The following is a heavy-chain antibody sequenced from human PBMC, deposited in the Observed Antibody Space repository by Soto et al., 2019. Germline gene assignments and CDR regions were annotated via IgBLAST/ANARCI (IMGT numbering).Heavy chain of an antibody. CDR2: ISGSGGST. V-gene: IGHV3-23*01. Sequence: GGSLRLSCAASGFTFSSYAMSWVRQAPGKGLEWVSAISGSGGSTYYADSVKGRFTISRDNSKSTLYLQMNSLRAEDTAVYYCAKFRGVNYIVVVPFDIWGQGTMVTVSS. CDR1: GFTFSSYA. CDR3: AKFRGVNYIVVVPFDI. D-gene: IGHD2-2*01. J-gene: IGHJ3*02.